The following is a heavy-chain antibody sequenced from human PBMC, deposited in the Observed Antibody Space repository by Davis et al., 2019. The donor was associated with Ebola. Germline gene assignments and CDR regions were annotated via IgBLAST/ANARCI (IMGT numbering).Heavy chain of an antibody. V-gene: IGHV5-51*01. J-gene: IGHJ4*02. Sequence: GESLKTSCKGSGYSFTSYWIGRVRQMPGKGLEWMGIIYPGDSDTRYSPSFQGQVTISADKSISTAYLQWSSLKASDTAMYYCARHIEVLRFLEWLPHPDYWGQGTLVTVSS. CDR3: ARHIEVLRFLEWLPHPDY. CDR2: IYPGDSDT. D-gene: IGHD3-3*01. CDR1: GYSFTSYW.